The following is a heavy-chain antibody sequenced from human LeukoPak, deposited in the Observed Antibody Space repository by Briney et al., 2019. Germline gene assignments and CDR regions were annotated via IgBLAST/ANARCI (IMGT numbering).Heavy chain of an antibody. V-gene: IGHV1-69*13. CDR3: ARARTDGYYFDY. D-gene: IGHD3/OR15-3a*01. J-gene: IGHJ4*02. CDR2: IIPIFGTA. CDR1: GYTFTSYA. Sequence: SVKVSCKASGYTFTSYAMHWVRQAPGQGLEWMGGIIPIFGTANYAQKFQGRVTITADESTSTAYMELSSLRSEDTAVYYCARARTDGYYFDYWGQGTLVTVSS.